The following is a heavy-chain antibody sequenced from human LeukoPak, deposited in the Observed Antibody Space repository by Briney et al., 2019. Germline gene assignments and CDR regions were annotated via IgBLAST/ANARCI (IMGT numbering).Heavy chain of an antibody. Sequence: SETLSLTCTVSGGSISSSSYYWGWIRQPPGKGLEWIGSIYYSGSTYYNPSLKSRVTISVDTSKNQFSLKLSSVTAADKAVYYCAALKGPGRYYFDYWGQGTLVTVSS. V-gene: IGHV4-39*01. J-gene: IGHJ4*02. CDR2: IYYSGST. CDR1: GGSISSSSYY. D-gene: IGHD3-10*01. CDR3: AALKGPGRYYFDY.